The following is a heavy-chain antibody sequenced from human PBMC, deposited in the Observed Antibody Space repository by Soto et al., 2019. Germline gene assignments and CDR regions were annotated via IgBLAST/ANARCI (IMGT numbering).Heavy chain of an antibody. CDR1: GLTISGKKY. Sequence: DVQLVESGGGLIQPGESLRLSCAAFGLTISGKKYVAWVRQAPGKVLEWVSALYDVDGSFYADSVKGRFTTSSDSSKTTVYLQMNDLRPDDTAGYYCATWHEREHAYDVWGQGTTVTVSS. CDR3: ATWHEREHAYDV. J-gene: IGHJ3*01. D-gene: IGHD1-1*01. CDR2: LYDVDGS. V-gene: IGHV3-53*01.